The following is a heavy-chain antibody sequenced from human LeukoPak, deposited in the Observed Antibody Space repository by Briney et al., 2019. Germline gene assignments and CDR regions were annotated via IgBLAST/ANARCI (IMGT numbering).Heavy chain of an antibody. D-gene: IGHD3-16*01. V-gene: IGHV1-18*01. Sequence: ASVKVSCKASGYTFTSYGISWVRQAPGQGLEWMRWISGYNGDTNYAQKLQGRVTMTTDTSTTTAYMELRSLRSDDTAVYYCARGLAAPKGLGIEYWGQGTLVTVSS. J-gene: IGHJ4*02. CDR1: GYTFTSYG. CDR3: ARGLAAPKGLGIEY. CDR2: ISGYNGDT.